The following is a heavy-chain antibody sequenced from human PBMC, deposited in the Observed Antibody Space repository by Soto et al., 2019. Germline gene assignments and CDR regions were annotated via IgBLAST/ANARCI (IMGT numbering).Heavy chain of an antibody. CDR1: GFTFGSYD. V-gene: IGHV3-30-3*01. Sequence: GGSLRLSCAVSGFTFGSYDMHWVRQAPGKGLEWVAVISYDGSNKYYADTVKGRFTISRDNSKGTLYLQMNSLRAEDTAVYYCAGRLFTDDYVHDYWGQGTLVTVSS. J-gene: IGHJ4*02. D-gene: IGHD4-17*01. CDR3: AGRLFTDDYVHDY. CDR2: ISYDGSNK.